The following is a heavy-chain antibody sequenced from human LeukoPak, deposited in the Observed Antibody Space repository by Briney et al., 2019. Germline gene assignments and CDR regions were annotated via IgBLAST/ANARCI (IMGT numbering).Heavy chain of an antibody. CDR2: ISNDGSRK. CDR1: GFTFSSYG. CDR3: ARDRAWNYFDY. J-gene: IGHJ4*02. Sequence: GGSLRLSCAASGFTFSSYGMHWVRQAPGKGLEWVAIISNDGSRKYYAHSVEGRFTISRDNSKNTLYLQMDSLRAEDTAAYYCARDRAWNYFDYWGQGTLVTVSS. D-gene: IGHD3-3*01. V-gene: IGHV3-30*03.